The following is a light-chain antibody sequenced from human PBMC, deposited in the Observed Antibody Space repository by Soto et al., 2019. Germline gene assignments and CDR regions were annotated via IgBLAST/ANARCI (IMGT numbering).Light chain of an antibody. V-gene: IGKV3-11*01. CDR1: QSVSRF. CDR3: QQRSDGPLT. Sequence: EIVLTQSPATLSLSPGERATLSCRASQSVSRFLAWYQQKPGQAPRLLIYDASNRATGIPARFSGSGSATDCTLTISSLEPEDFARYYCQQRSDGPLTFGQGTRVEIK. J-gene: IGKJ1*01. CDR2: DAS.